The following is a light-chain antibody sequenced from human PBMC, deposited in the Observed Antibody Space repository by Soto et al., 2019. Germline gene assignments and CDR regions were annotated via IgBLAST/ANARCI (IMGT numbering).Light chain of an antibody. J-gene: IGLJ1*01. CDR1: SSDIGGYNF. CDR2: AVS. CDR3: SSYISSSSPYV. V-gene: IGLV2-14*03. Sequence: QSALTQPASVSGSPGQSITISCTGTSSDIGGYNFVSWYQHHPGKAPKLIIFAVSDRPSGVSDRFSGSKSGNTASLTISGLQAEDEADYYCSSYISSSSPYVFGTGTKLTVL.